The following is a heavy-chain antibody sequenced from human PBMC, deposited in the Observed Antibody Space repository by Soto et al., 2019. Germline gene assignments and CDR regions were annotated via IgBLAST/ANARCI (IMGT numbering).Heavy chain of an antibody. CDR3: ARGQYYYDSSGPGWFDP. D-gene: IGHD3-22*01. CDR1: GGYISSGGYY. V-gene: IGHV4-61*08. Sequence: SETLSLTCTVSGGYISSGGYYWSWIRQPPGKGLEWIGYIYYSGSTNYNPSLKSRVTISVDTSKNQFSLKLSSVTAADTAVYYCARGQYYYDSSGPGWFDPWGQGTLVTVSS. CDR2: IYYSGST. J-gene: IGHJ5*02.